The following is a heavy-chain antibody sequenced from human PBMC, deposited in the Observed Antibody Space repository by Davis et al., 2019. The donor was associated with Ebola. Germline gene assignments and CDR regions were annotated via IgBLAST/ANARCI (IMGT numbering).Heavy chain of an antibody. CDR2: ISGSGGST. CDR1: GFTFSSYA. J-gene: IGHJ6*02. CDR3: ARGPTAAADSYYYGMDV. V-gene: IGHV3-23*01. Sequence: PGGSLRLSCAASGFTFSSYAMSWVRQAPGKGLEWVSTISGSGGSTYYADSVKGRFTISRDNSKNTLYLQMNSLRAGDTAVYYCARGPTAAADSYYYGMDVWGQGTTVTVSS. D-gene: IGHD6-13*01.